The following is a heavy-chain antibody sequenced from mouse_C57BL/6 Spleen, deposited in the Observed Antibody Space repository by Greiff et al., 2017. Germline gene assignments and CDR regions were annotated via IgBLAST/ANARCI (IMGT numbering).Heavy chain of an antibody. CDR3: ARPNYYGSSPFAY. D-gene: IGHD1-1*01. Sequence: EVNLVESGGGLVKPGGSLKLSCAASGFTFSDYGMHWVRQAPEKGLEGVAYISVGSSTIYYTDNVKGRFTISRDNAKNTLFLQLTSLRSEDTAMYYCARPNYYGSSPFAYWGQGTLVTVSA. CDR1: GFTFSDYG. CDR2: ISVGSSTI. J-gene: IGHJ3*01. V-gene: IGHV5-17*01.